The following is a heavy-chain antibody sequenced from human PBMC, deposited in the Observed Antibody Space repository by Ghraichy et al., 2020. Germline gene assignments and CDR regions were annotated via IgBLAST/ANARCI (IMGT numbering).Heavy chain of an antibody. CDR3: AKALLEEWLSTFDY. D-gene: IGHD3-3*01. J-gene: IGHJ4*02. CDR1: GFTFDEYA. Sequence: SLNISCAASGFTFDEYAMHWVRQAPGKGLEWVSGISWNSGSIGYADSVKGRFTISRDNAKNSLYLQMNSLRAEDTALYYCAKALLEEWLSTFDYWGQGTLVTVTS. V-gene: IGHV3-9*01. CDR2: ISWNSGSI.